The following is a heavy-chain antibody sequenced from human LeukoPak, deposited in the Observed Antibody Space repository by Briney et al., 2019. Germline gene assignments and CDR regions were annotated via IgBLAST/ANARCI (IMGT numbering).Heavy chain of an antibody. V-gene: IGHV1-46*01. D-gene: IGHD6-19*01. CDR1: GYTFTSYY. J-gene: IGHJ3*02. CDR3: ARGTQWPYAFDI. Sequence: ASVKVSCKASGYTFTSYYMHWVRQAPGQGLEWMGIINPSGGSTGYAQKFQGRVTMTRDMSTSTVYMELSSLRSEDTAVYYCARGTQWPYAFDIWGQGTMVTVSS. CDR2: INPSGGST.